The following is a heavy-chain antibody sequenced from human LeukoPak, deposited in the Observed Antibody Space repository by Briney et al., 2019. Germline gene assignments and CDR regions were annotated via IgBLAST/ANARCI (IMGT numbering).Heavy chain of an antibody. J-gene: IGHJ3*01. CDR3: ARAGDYVGADAFDV. CDR1: GASISSYY. D-gene: IGHD4-17*01. CDR2: VSHSGYI. V-gene: IGHV4-59*01. Sequence: SETLSLTCSVSGASISSYYWTWIRQPPGKGLQFIGYVSHSGYITYNPSLRSRDSISVDSSQNHFSLHLNSVTAADTALYYCARAGDYVGADAFDVWGQGSLVIVSS.